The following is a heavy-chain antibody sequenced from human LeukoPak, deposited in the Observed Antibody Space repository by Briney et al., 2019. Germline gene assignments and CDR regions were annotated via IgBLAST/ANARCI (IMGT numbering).Heavy chain of an antibody. CDR1: GFIFSTYG. Sequence: PGGSLRLSCVASGFIFSTYGMSWVRRAPEKGLEWVSTITAGGGSTYYADSVKGRFTISRDNSKNTLYLQMNSLRAEDTAIYYCVKGRYCGGTSCSNFDCWGQGTLVTFSS. CDR3: VKGRYCGGTSCSNFDC. CDR2: ITAGGGST. V-gene: IGHV3-23*01. D-gene: IGHD2-2*01. J-gene: IGHJ4*02.